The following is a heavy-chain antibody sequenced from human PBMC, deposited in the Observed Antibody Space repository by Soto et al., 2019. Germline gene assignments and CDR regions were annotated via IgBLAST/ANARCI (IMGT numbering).Heavy chain of an antibody. V-gene: IGHV3-23*01. Sequence: EVQLLESGGGLVQPGGSLRLSCAASGFTFSSYAMSWFRQAPGKGLEWVSAISGSGGSTYYADSVKGRFTISRDNSKNTLYLQMNSLSAEDTDVYYCAKVGEHPYYFDYWGQGTLVTVSS. CDR3: AKVGEHPYYFDY. CDR2: ISGSGGST. D-gene: IGHD3-16*01. J-gene: IGHJ4*02. CDR1: GFTFSSYA.